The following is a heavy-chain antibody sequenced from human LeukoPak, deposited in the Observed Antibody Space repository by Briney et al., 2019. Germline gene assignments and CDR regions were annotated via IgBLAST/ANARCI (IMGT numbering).Heavy chain of an antibody. CDR1: GFTFTSYG. V-gene: IGHV3-33*06. J-gene: IGHJ4*02. D-gene: IGHD4-11*01. CDR2: IWSDGTNK. Sequence: GGSLRLSCAASGFTFTSYGMHWVRQAPGKGPEWVAVIWSDGTNKYYADSVKGRFAISRDDSNNMVYLQMNSLRVEDTAVYYCAKDIERGFDYTNSLDYWGQGALVTVSS. CDR3: AKDIERGFDYTNSLDY.